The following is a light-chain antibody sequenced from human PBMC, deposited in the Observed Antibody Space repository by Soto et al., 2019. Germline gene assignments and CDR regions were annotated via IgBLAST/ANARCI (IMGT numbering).Light chain of an antibody. CDR3: QQSYSTPFT. Sequence: DIQMTQSPSSLPASVGDRVTITCRAGQSISSNLNWYQQRPGKAPELLIFAASSLQSGVPSRFSRSGSGTDFHLTISSLQPADFSTYYCQQSYSTPFTFGPGTRVDLK. CDR1: QSISSN. CDR2: AAS. V-gene: IGKV1-39*01. J-gene: IGKJ3*01.